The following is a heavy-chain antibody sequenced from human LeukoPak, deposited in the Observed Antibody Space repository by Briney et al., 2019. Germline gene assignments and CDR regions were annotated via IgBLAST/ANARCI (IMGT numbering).Heavy chain of an antibody. CDR2: IYYSGST. V-gene: IGHV4-59*01. D-gene: IGHD1-1*01. CDR1: GASISSYY. Sequence: SETLSLTCTVSGASISSYYWSWIRQPPGKALEWIGNIYYSGSTKYNPSLKSRVTISVDTSNNQFSLKLSYVTAADTAVYYCARGYPAGWFDPWGQGTLVTVSS. J-gene: IGHJ5*02. CDR3: ARGYPAGWFDP.